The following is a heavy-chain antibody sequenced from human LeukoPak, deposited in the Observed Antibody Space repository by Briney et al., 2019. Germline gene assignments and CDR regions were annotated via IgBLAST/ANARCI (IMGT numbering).Heavy chain of an antibody. J-gene: IGHJ6*02. CDR1: GYTLTESS. D-gene: IGHD6-19*01. Sequence: GASVKVSCKVSGYTLTESSMHWVRQAPGKGLEWMGGFDPEDGETIYAQKFQGRVTLTRDTSTSTVYMELSSLGSEDTAVYYCASVPGYSSGWSSYYYYGMDVWGQGTTVTVSS. CDR2: FDPEDGET. CDR3: ASVPGYSSGWSSYYYYGMDV. V-gene: IGHV1-24*01.